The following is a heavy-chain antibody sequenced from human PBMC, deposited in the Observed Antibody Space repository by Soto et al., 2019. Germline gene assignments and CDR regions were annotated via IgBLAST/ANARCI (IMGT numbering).Heavy chain of an antibody. J-gene: IGHJ6*04. CDR3: ARGGSDYECSGYYQGHV. Sequence: QVQLVQSGAEVKKPGSSVQVACKSSGGTFSNYGFSWVRQAPGQGLECMGVIVPIFGAEHPQKFQGRVTITADESTNTVFMELRGLRSEDTAVYYCARGGSDYECSGYYQGHVWGEGSTVAVSS. V-gene: IGHV1-69*12. CDR1: GGTFSNYG. CDR2: IVPIFGA. D-gene: IGHD3-22*01.